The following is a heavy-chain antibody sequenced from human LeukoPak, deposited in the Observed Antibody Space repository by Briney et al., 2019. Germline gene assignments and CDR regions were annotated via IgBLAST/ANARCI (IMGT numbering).Heavy chain of an antibody. CDR3: ARDKLRWEWERYSGYLSSGVDY. V-gene: IGHV1-2*02. CDR1: GYTFTGYY. D-gene: IGHD5-12*01. J-gene: IGHJ4*02. Sequence: ASVKVSCKASGYTFTGYYMHWVRQAPGQGLEWMGWINPNSGGTNYAQKFQGRVTMTRDTSISTAYMELSRLRSDDTAVYYCARDKLRWEWERYSGYLSSGVDYWGQGTLVTVSS. CDR2: INPNSGGT.